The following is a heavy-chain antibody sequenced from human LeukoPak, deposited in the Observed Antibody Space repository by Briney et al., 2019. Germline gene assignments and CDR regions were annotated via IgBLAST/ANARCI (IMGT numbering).Heavy chain of an antibody. CDR3: AKRTGRDTRDY. CDR2: ISGSGGST. D-gene: IGHD5-18*01. J-gene: IGHJ4*02. V-gene: IGHV3-23*01. CDR1: GFTFSSYA. Sequence: TGRSLRLSCAASGFTFSSYAMSWVRQAPGKGLEWVSAISGSGGSTYYVDSVKGRFTISRDNSKNTLYLQMNSLRAEDTAVYYCAKRTGRDTRDYWGQGTLVTVSS.